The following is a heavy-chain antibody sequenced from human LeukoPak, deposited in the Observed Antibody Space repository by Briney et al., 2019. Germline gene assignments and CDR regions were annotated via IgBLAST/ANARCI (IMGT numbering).Heavy chain of an antibody. Sequence: GGSLRLSCAASGFTFSWYSMSWVRQAPGKGLEWVSYINSSSSTIYYADSVKGRFTISRDSAKNSLYLQMNSLRAEDTAVYYCARDLRYYDILTGYLSRSIFDYWGQGTLVTVSS. CDR1: GFTFSWYS. D-gene: IGHD3-9*01. CDR3: ARDLRYYDILTGYLSRSIFDY. V-gene: IGHV3-48*04. CDR2: INSSSSTI. J-gene: IGHJ4*02.